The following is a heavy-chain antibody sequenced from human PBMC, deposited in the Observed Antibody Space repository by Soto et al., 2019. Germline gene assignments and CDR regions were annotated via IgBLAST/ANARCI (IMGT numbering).Heavy chain of an antibody. V-gene: IGHV3-7*03. CDR2: IKQDGSEK. CDR1: GFTFSSYL. J-gene: IGHJ4*02. CDR3: ARDLATVTNFDY. D-gene: IGHD4-17*01. Sequence: PGGSLRLSCTASGFTFSSYLMSWVRQAPGKGLEWVANIKQDGSEKYYVDSVKGRFTISRDNAKNSLYLQMNSLRAEDTAVYYCARDLATVTNFDYWGQGTLVTVSS.